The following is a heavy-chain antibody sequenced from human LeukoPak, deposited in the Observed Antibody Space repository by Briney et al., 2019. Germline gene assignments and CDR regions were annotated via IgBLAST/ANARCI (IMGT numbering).Heavy chain of an antibody. CDR1: GFTFSSYA. J-gene: IGHJ4*02. CDR2: ISGSGGST. D-gene: IGHD5-18*01. V-gene: IGHV3-23*01. CDR3: AKDERWIQLWSGFDY. Sequence: GGSLRLSCAASGFTFSSYAMSWVRQAPGKGLERVSAISGSGGSTYYADSVEGRFTISRDNSKNTLYLQMNSLRAEDTAVYYCAKDERWIQLWSGFDYWGQGTLVTVSS.